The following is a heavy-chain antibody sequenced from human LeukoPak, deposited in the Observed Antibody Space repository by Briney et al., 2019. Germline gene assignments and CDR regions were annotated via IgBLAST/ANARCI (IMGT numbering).Heavy chain of an antibody. V-gene: IGHV5-51*01. J-gene: IGHJ6*02. CDR2: IYPGDSNT. Sequence: GESLKISCKGSGYSFKNYWIAWVRQMPGKGLEWTGIIYPGDSNTRYNPSFQGQVTISADKSISTAYLQWSSLKASDTAEYYCARQGFVASYGVDVWGQGTMVTVSS. CDR3: ARQGFVASYGVDV. CDR1: GYSFKNYW.